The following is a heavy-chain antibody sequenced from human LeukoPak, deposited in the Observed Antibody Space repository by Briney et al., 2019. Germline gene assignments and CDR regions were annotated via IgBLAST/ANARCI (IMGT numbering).Heavy chain of an antibody. CDR3: AHRQGYDFWSGPIDY. CDR2: IYWDDDK. D-gene: IGHD3-3*01. Sequence: SGPTLVNPPQTLTLTCTFSGFSLRTRGVGVGWIRQPPGKALEWLSLIYWDDDKRYSPSLKSRLTITKETSKNQVVLTMTNMDPVDTATYYCAHRQGYDFWSGPIDYWGQGTLVTVSS. J-gene: IGHJ4*02. V-gene: IGHV2-5*02. CDR1: GFSLRTRGVG.